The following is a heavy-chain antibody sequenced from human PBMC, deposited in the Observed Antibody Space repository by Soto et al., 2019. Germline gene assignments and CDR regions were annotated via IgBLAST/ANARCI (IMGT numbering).Heavy chain of an antibody. D-gene: IGHD1-26*01. CDR2: MNPNSGNT. CDR1: GYTFTSYD. J-gene: IGHJ5*02. V-gene: IGHV1-8*01. CDR3: AREPSGGGGNWFDP. Sequence: QVQLVQSGAEVKKPGASVKVSCKASGYTFTSYDINWVRQATGQGLEWMGWMNPNSGNTAYAQKFQGRVTMTRNTSISTAYMELSSLRSEDTAVYFCAREPSGGGGNWFDPWGQGTLVTVSS.